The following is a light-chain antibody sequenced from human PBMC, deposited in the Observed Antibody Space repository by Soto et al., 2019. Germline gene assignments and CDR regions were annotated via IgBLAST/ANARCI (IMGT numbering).Light chain of an antibody. CDR3: MQALQLWP. V-gene: IGKV2-28*01. CDR2: LGS. Sequence: DIVMTQSPLSLPVTPGEPASISCRSSQSLLHSNGYNYLDWYLQKPGQSPQLLIYLGSNRASGVPDRFSGSGSGTDFTLKISRVEAEDVGVYYCMQALQLWPFGQGTKVEIK. J-gene: IGKJ1*01. CDR1: QSLLHSNGYNY.